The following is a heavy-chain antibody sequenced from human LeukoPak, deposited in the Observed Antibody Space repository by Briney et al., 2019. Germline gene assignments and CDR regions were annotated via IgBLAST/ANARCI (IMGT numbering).Heavy chain of an antibody. V-gene: IGHV3-21*01. CDR3: ASYDSSGGGIDY. CDR1: GFTFSSYS. CDR2: ISSSSSYI. J-gene: IGHJ4*02. D-gene: IGHD3-22*01. Sequence: GGSLRLSCAAPGFTFSSYSMNWVRQAPGKGLEWVSSISSSSSYIYYADSVKGRFTISRDNAKNSLYLQVNSLRAEDTAVYYCASYDSSGGGIDYWGQGTLVTVSS.